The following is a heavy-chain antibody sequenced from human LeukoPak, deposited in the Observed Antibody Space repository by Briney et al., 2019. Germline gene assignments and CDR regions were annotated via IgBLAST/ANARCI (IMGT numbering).Heavy chain of an antibody. Sequence: ASVKVSCKASGYTFTCYYMHWVRQAPGQGLEWMGRINPNSGGTNYEQKFQGRVTMTRDTSISTAYMELSSLRSDDTAVYYCARAERGYSYGKLDYWGQGTLVTVSS. CDR1: GYTFTCYY. CDR2: INPNSGGT. J-gene: IGHJ4*02. CDR3: ARAERGYSYGKLDY. D-gene: IGHD5-18*01. V-gene: IGHV1-2*06.